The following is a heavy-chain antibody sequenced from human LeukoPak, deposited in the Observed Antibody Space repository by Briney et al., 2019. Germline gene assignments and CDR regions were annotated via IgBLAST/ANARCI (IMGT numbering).Heavy chain of an antibody. J-gene: IGHJ4*02. D-gene: IGHD2-15*01. CDR3: ATGLEWWTNFDY. Sequence: ASVKVSCKVSGYTLTELSMHWVRQAPGKGLEWMGGFDPEDGETIYAQKFQGRVTMTEDTSTDTAYMGLSSLRSEDTAVYYCATGLEWWTNFDYWGQGTLVTVSS. CDR2: FDPEDGET. CDR1: GYTLTELS. V-gene: IGHV1-24*01.